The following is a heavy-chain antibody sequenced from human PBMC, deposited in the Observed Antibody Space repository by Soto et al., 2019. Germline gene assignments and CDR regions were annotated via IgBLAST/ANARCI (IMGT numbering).Heavy chain of an antibody. J-gene: IGHJ4*02. D-gene: IGHD1-26*01. CDR2: VYYSGST. CDR1: GDSISSSNYH. CDR3: ARLTGHSGSYLYY. V-gene: IGHV4-39*01. Sequence: SETLSLTCTVSGDSISSSNYHWGWIRQPPGKGLEWIGSVYYSGSTYYNPSLKSRVTISIDASKNQFSLKLSSVTAADTAVYYCARLTGHSGSYLYYWGQGTLVTVSS.